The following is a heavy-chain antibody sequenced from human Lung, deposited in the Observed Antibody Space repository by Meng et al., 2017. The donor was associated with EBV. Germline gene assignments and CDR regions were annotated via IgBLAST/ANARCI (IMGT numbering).Heavy chain of an antibody. J-gene: IGHJ4*02. Sequence: QVQLQESGPGLVKPSETLSLTCTVSGVSISSYYWSWIRQPAGKGLEWIGEINHSGSTNYNPSLKSRITISVDKSKNQFSLKLSSVTAADTAVYYCARGKLSGYRYFDYWGQGTLVTVSS. CDR1: GVSISSYY. CDR2: INHSGST. D-gene: IGHD3-3*01. CDR3: ARGKLSGYRYFDY. V-gene: IGHV4-59*12.